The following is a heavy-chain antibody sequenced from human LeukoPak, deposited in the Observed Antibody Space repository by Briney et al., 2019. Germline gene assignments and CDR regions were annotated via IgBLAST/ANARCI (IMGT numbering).Heavy chain of an antibody. V-gene: IGHV3-7*01. CDR1: GFIFSTYW. CDR3: ARDKSADYGDSYFDS. J-gene: IGHJ4*02. D-gene: IGHD4-17*01. Sequence: GGSLRLSCAASGFIFSTYWMSWVRQAPGKGLEWVANIKQDGGEEHYVDSVKGRFTISRDNAKNSLYLQMNSLRAEDTAVYYCARDKSADYGDSYFDSWGQGILVTVSS. CDR2: IKQDGGEE.